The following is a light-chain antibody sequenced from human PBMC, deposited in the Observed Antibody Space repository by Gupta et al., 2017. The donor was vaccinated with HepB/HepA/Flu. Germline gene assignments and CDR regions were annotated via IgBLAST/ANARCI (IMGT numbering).Light chain of an antibody. V-gene: IGKV1-39*01. CDR3: QQTYMTPLT. Sequence: DIQMNQSPSSLVASVGDRVTITCRASRTISNYLNWYQQKPGRAPNLLIYGSSGLQNGVPSRFSGRGSETEFTLTIRSLQPEDVATYYCQQTYMTPLTFGGGTNVEIK. CDR2: GSS. CDR1: RTISNY. J-gene: IGKJ4*01.